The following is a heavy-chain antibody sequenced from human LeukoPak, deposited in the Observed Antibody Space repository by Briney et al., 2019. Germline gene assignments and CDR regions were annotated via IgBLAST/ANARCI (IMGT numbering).Heavy chain of an antibody. CDR3: ARATGDYDNSGYYFGWFDP. Sequence: SETLSLTCTVSGGSIRSGDFYWSWIRQPPGKGLEWIGYIYYSGSTSYNPSLKSRVTILVDTSKKQFSLKLSSVTAADTAVYYCARATGDYDNSGYYFGWFDPWGQGTLVTVSS. V-gene: IGHV4-30-4*01. J-gene: IGHJ5*02. CDR1: GGSIRSGDFY. CDR2: IYYSGST. D-gene: IGHD3-22*01.